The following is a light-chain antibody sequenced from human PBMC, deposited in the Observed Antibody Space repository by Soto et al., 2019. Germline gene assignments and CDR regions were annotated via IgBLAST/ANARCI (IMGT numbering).Light chain of an antibody. CDR2: RES. CDR3: QQHNDWPT. Sequence: EIVMTQSPATLSVSPGERSTGSGTASHYVYSNVAWFQQRPGQSPRLLIYRESTRATGTPARFSGSGSGTEFILTISSVESEDFAIYYCQQHNDWPTFGQGTRLEIK. CDR1: HYVYSN. V-gene: IGKV3-15*01. J-gene: IGKJ5*01.